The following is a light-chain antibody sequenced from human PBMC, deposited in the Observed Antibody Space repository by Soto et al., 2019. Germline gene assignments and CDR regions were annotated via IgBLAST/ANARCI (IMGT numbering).Light chain of an antibody. CDR3: QQYGSSPPIT. CDR1: QSVSNSY. J-gene: IGKJ5*01. CDR2: GAA. Sequence: EIVLTQSPGTLSLSPGERATLSCSASQSVSNSYLAWYQQKPGQAPRLLIYGAATRATGIPDRYSGSGSGTDFILTISRLEPEDFAVYYCQQYGSSPPITFGQGTRLEIK. V-gene: IGKV3-20*01.